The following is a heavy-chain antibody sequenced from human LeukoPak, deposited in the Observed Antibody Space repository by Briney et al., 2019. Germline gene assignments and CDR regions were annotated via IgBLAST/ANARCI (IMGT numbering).Heavy chain of an antibody. J-gene: IGHJ6*02. CDR1: GGSFSGYY. D-gene: IGHD2-2*01. CDR2: INHSGST. CDR3: ATLPSVGPLRGYYYYGMDV. Sequence: SETLSLTCAVYGGSFSGYYWSWIRQPPGKGLEWIGEINHSGSTNYNPSLKSRVTISVDTSKNQFSLKLSSVTAADTAVYYCATLPSVGPLRGYYYYGMDVWGQGTTVTVSS. V-gene: IGHV4-34*01.